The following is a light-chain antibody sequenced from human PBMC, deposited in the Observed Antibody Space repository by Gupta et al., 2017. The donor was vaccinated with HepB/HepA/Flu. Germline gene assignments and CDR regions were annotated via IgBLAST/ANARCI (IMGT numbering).Light chain of an antibody. CDR3: ATWDDSLSGYV. J-gene: IGLJ1*01. V-gene: IGLV1-47*01. CDR2: RNN. Sequence: QSVLTQPPSASGTPGQRVTISCSGSSSNIGSNYVYWYQQFPGPAPNLLIYRNNQRPSGVPDRFSGSKSGTSASLAISGLRSDDEADYYCATWDDSLSGYVFGNGTNVTVL. CDR1: SSNIGSNY.